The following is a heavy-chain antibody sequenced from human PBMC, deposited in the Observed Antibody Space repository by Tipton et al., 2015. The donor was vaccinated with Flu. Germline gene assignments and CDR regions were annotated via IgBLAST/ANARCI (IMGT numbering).Heavy chain of an antibody. V-gene: IGHV3-7*01. D-gene: IGHD1/OR15-1a*01. CDR1: GFRFSNYW. J-gene: IGHJ6*02. CDR3: ARAGNNYYGMDV. Sequence: SLRLSCAASGFRFSNYWLSWVRQTPGKGLEWVANIKQDGSEKYYVDSLKGRFTISRDNAKNSLYLQMNSLRAGDTAVYYCARAGNNYYGMDVWGQGTTVTVPS. CDR2: IKQDGSEK.